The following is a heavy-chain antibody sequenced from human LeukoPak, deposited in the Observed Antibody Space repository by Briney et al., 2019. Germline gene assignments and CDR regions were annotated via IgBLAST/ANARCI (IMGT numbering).Heavy chain of an antibody. V-gene: IGHV3-30-3*01. CDR1: GFTFSSYA. J-gene: IGHJ5*02. CDR3: AKVMATTEGQT. D-gene: IGHD5-24*01. CDR2: ISYDGSNK. Sequence: PGGSLRLSCAASGFTFSSYAMHWVRQAPGKGLEWVAVISYDGSNKYYADSVKGRFTISRDNSKNTLYLQMNSLRAEDTAVYYCAKVMATTEGQTWGQGTLVTVSS.